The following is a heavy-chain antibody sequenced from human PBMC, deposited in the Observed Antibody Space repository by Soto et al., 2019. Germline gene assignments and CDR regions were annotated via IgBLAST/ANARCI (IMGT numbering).Heavy chain of an antibody. V-gene: IGHV4-59*08. CDR3: ARGGDSSSWYGVVFDY. D-gene: IGHD6-13*01. CDR1: GGSISSYY. J-gene: IGHJ4*02. CDR2: IHHSGST. Sequence: SETLSLTCTVSGGSISSYYWSWIRQPPGKGLEWIGCIHHSGSTNYNPSLKSRVTISVDTSKNQFSLKLSSVTAADTAVYYCARGGDSSSWYGVVFDYWGQGTLVTVSS.